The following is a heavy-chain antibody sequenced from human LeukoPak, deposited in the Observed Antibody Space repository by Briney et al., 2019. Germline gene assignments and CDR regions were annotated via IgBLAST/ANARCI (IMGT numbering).Heavy chain of an antibody. D-gene: IGHD3-10*01. CDR2: ITSSPTYI. CDR1: GFSFSTYS. Sequence: NPGGSLRLSCAASGFSFSTYSMNWVRQAPGKGLEWVSSITSSPTYIYYADSVKGRFTISRDNAKNSVYLQMNSLRAEDTAVYYCARVPHAMVRGVIITEFYLDYWGQGTLVTVSS. J-gene: IGHJ4*02. CDR3: ARVPHAMVRGVIITEFYLDY. V-gene: IGHV3-21*01.